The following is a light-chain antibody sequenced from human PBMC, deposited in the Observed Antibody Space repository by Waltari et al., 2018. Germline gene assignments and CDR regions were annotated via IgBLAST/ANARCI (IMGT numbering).Light chain of an antibody. J-gene: IGLJ3*02. CDR2: DVT. V-gene: IGLV2-14*01. CDR1: STYVSDYNY. Sequence: QSALTQPGSVSGSPGQSVTISCTGTSTYVSDYNYVSWYQQHPGKAPKLIIFDVTKRPSGVSDRFSASKSGNTASLTISGLQAEDEADYYCSSYATSNTLVFGGGTKLTVL. CDR3: SSYATSNTLV.